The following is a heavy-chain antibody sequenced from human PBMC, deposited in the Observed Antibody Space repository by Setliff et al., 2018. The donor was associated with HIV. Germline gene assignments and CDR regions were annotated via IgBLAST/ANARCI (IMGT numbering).Heavy chain of an antibody. CDR3: ARDMTYYYGY. V-gene: IGHV4-39*07. CDR1: GGSISSSSYY. J-gene: IGHJ4*02. CDR2: LHYSGNT. Sequence: PSETLSLTCSVSGGSISSSSYYWGWIRQSPGKGLEWIGSLHYSGNTYYNSSLKSRVTISLDTSKNQFSLKLNSVTAADTAVYYCARDMTYYYGYWGQGTRVTVPQ. D-gene: IGHD3-10*01.